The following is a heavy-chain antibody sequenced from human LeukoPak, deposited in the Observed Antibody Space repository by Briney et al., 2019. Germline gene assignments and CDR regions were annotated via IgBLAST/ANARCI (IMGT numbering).Heavy chain of an antibody. Sequence: ESGPTLVNPTETLTLTCTVSGFSLTNAYVGVSWIRQPPGKALEWLAHIFSNDEKSYCTSLKSRLTISKDTSKSQVVLTMTNMDPVDTTTYYCARIIRYNFDFDYWGQGTLVTVSS. J-gene: IGHJ4*02. D-gene: IGHD1-1*01. CDR2: IFSNDEK. CDR3: ARIIRYNFDFDY. V-gene: IGHV2-26*01. CDR1: GFSLTNAYVG.